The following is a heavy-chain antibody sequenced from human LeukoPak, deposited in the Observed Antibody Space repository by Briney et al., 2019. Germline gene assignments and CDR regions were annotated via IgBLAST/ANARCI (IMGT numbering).Heavy chain of an antibody. J-gene: IGHJ3*02. Sequence: SCKASGGTFSSYAISWVRQAPGKGLEWVAVISYDASDKYYADSVKGRFTISRDKSKHTLYLQVISLRADDTALYYCARPYSGFFAAFDIWGQGTMVTVSS. CDR1: GGTFSSYA. V-gene: IGHV3-30-3*01. D-gene: IGHD3-10*01. CDR3: ARPYSGFFAAFDI. CDR2: ISYDASDK.